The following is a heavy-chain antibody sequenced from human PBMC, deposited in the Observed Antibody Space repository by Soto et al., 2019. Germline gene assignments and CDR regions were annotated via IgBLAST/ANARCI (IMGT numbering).Heavy chain of an antibody. CDR3: AREYPTTTYYYGMDV. CDR2: IYYSGST. D-gene: IGHD1-1*01. V-gene: IGHV4-59*01. CDR1: GGSISSYY. Sequence: PSETLSLTCTVSGGSISSYYWSWIRQRPGKGLEWIGYIYYSGSTNYNPSLKSRVTISVDTSKNQFSLKLSSVTAADTAVYYCAREYPTTTYYYGMDVWGQGTTVTVSS. J-gene: IGHJ6*02.